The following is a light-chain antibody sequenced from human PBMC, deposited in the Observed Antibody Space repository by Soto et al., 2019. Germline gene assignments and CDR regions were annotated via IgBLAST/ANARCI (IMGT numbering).Light chain of an antibody. J-gene: IGLJ3*02. CDR2: GNS. Sequence: QSVLTQPPSVSGAPGQRVTISCTGSSSNIGAGHALHWYQHLPGAAPKLLMYGNSDRPSGVPDRFSGSKSGTSASLAITGLQPEYEADYYCQSYDDSLSGWVFGGGTKLTVL. V-gene: IGLV1-40*01. CDR3: QSYDDSLSGWV. CDR1: SSNIGAGHA.